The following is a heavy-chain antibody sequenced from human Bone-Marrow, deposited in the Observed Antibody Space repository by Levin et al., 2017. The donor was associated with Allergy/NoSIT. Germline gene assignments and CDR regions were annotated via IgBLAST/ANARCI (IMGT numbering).Heavy chain of an antibody. CDR2: ISGRNDDS. Sequence: ASVKVSCKASGYSFNNFAISWVRQAPGQGLEWMGWISGRNDDSNHEQSLRGRLTMTIDPSTSTAYMELTSLTSDDTAVYYCARVETSQGPHFADWGQGSPVTVS. J-gene: IGHJ4*02. CDR1: GYSFNNFA. V-gene: IGHV1-18*01. CDR3: ARVETSQGPHFAD. D-gene: IGHD2-21*02.